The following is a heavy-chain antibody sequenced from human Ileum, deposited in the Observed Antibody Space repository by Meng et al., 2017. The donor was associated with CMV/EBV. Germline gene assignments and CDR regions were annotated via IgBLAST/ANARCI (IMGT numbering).Heavy chain of an antibody. D-gene: IGHD2-15*01. V-gene: IGHV4-34*02. CDR3: AKEPLLVPKYA. CDR1: GGNFSGNY. J-gene: IGHJ5*02. Sequence: QVELQRGEARLWNPSETLSLTCAVYGGNFSGNYWSRIGQAQGQGLEWIAEVSHSRATNYNPSLNSLVITSDDSSKTQFTQLMSSVTDEATAEYCCAKEPLLVPKYAWGQGTLVTVSS. CDR2: VSHSRAT.